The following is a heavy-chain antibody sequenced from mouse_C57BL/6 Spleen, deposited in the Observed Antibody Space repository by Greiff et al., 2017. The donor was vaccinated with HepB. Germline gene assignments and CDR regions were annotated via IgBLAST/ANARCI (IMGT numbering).Heavy chain of an antibody. V-gene: IGHV1-55*01. Sequence: VQLQQSGAELVKPGASVKMSCKASGYTFTSYWITWVKQRPGQGLEWIGDIYPGSGSTNYNEKFKSKATLTVDTSSSTAYMQLSSLTSEDSAVYYCAGFYYGYDRGFDYWGQGTTLTVSS. J-gene: IGHJ2*01. D-gene: IGHD2-2*01. CDR3: AGFYYGYDRGFDY. CDR1: GYTFTSYW. CDR2: IYPGSGST.